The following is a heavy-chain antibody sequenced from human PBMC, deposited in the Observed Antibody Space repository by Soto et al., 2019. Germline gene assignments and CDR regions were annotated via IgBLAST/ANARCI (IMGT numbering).Heavy chain of an antibody. CDR1: GGSISSYY. D-gene: IGHD3-22*01. J-gene: IGHJ5*02. V-gene: IGHV4-59*08. CDR3: ARHLPNYYDSSGYYGDPNWFDP. CDR2: IYYSGST. Sequence: SETLSLTCTVSGGSISSYYWSWIRQPPGKGLEWIGYIYYSGSTNYNPSLKSRVTISVDTSKNQFSLKLSSVTAADTAVYYCARHLPNYYDSSGYYGDPNWFDPWGQGTLVTVS.